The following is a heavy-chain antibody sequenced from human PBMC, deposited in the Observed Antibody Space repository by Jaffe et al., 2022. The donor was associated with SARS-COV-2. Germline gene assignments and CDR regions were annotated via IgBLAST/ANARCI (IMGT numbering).Heavy chain of an antibody. CDR1: GFTFSSYS. Sequence: EVQLVESGGGLVKPGGSLRLSCAASGFTFSSYSMNWVRQAPGKGLEWVSSISSSSSYIYYADSVKGRFTISRDNAKNSLYLQMNSLRAEDTAVYYCARHRNIVVVPAAIASTPYYYYGMDVWGQGTTVTVSS. J-gene: IGHJ6*02. CDR2: ISSSSSYI. CDR3: ARHRNIVVVPAAIASTPYYYYGMDV. V-gene: IGHV3-21*01. D-gene: IGHD2-2*01.